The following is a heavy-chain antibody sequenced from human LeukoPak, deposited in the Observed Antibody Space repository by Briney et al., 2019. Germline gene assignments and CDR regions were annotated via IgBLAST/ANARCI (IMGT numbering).Heavy chain of an antibody. CDR3: AMGGYQLPGGYYYYYYMDV. V-gene: IGHV3-11*01. CDR2: ISSSGSTI. J-gene: IGHJ6*03. CDR1: GFTFSDYY. Sequence: PVGSLRLSCAASGFTFSDYYMSWIRQAPGKGLEWVSYISSSGSTIYYADSVKGRFTISRDNAKNSLYLQMNSLRAEDTAVYYCAMGGYQLPGGYYYYYYMDVWGKGTTVTVSS. D-gene: IGHD2-2*01.